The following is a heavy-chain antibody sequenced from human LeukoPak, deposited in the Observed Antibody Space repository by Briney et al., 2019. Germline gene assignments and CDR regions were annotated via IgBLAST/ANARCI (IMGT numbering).Heavy chain of an antibody. D-gene: IGHD3-10*01. J-gene: IGHJ4*02. CDR1: GGSISSSSYY. V-gene: IGHV4-39*01. CDR3: ARAGSSHKSGSSFDY. Sequence: NPSETLSLTCTVSGGSISSSSYYWGWIRQPPGKGLEWIGSIYYSGSTYYNPSLKSRVTISVDTSKNQFSLKLSSVTAADTAVYYCARAGSSHKSGSSFDYWGQGTLVTVSS. CDR2: IYYSGST.